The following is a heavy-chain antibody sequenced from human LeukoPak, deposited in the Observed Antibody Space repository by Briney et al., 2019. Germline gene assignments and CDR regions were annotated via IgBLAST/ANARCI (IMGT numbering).Heavy chain of an antibody. Sequence: TGGSLRLSCSVSGFTFSTYVMHWVRQAPGKGLEYVSAISSNGYNTYYADSVKGRFTISRDNSKNTLYLQMSSLRADDTAVYYCVRGTGYWGQGTLVTVSS. CDR1: GFTFSTYV. J-gene: IGHJ4*02. CDR3: VRGTGY. V-gene: IGHV3-64D*06. CDR2: ISSNGYNT.